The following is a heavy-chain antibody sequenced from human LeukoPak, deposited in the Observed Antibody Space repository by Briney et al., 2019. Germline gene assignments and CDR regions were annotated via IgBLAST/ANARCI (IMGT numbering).Heavy chain of an antibody. CDR3: AFSSYYLQGNYYYMDV. Sequence: ASVKVSCKASGYTFTSYAMNWVRQAPGQGLERMGWISGYNGNTNYAQNLQGRVTMTTDTSTSTVYMELRSLRSDDTAVYYCAFSSYYLQGNYYYMDVWGKGTTVTVSS. J-gene: IGHJ6*03. CDR1: GYTFTSYA. V-gene: IGHV1-18*01. CDR2: ISGYNGNT. D-gene: IGHD1-26*01.